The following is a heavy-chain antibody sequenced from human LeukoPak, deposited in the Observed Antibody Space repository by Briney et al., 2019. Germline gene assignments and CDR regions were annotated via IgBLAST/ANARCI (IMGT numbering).Heavy chain of an antibody. V-gene: IGHV3-33*08. D-gene: IGHD3-22*01. CDR1: GFTVSSNY. J-gene: IGHJ4*02. CDR3: ARDWRVPEITMIVVGLGY. CDR2: IWYDGSNK. Sequence: GGSLRLSCAASGFTVSSNYMSWVRQAPGKGLEWVAVIWYDGSNKYYADSVKGRFTISRDNSKNTLYLQMNSLRAEDTAVYYCARDWRVPEITMIVVGLGYWGQGTLVTVSS.